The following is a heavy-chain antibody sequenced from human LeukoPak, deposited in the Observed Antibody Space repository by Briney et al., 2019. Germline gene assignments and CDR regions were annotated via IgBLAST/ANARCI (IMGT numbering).Heavy chain of an antibody. J-gene: IGHJ4*02. V-gene: IGHV3-7*03. D-gene: IGHD6-13*01. CDR2: IKQDGSEK. Sequence: GGSLRLSCAASGFNFSSYWMTWVRQAPGKGLEWVANIKQDGSEKYYVDSLKGRFTISRDNAKNSLYLQMNSLRADDTGVYYCARGEYSSSWPFDYWGQGTLVTVSS. CDR1: GFNFSSYW. CDR3: ARGEYSSSWPFDY.